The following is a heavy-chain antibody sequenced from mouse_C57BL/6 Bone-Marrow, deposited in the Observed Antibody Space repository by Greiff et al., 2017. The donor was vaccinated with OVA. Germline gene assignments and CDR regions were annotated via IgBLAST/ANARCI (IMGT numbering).Heavy chain of an antibody. CDR3: ARPSYDYDAWFAY. CDR2: IYPSDSEP. J-gene: IGHJ3*01. D-gene: IGHD2-4*01. Sequence: QVQLQQSGAELVRPGSSVKLSCKASGYTFTSYWMDWVKQRPGQGLEWIGNIYPSDSEPHYNQKFKDKATLTVDKSSSTAYMQLSSLTSEDSAVYYGARPSYDYDAWFAYWGQGTLVTVSA. V-gene: IGHV1-61*01. CDR1: GYTFTSYW.